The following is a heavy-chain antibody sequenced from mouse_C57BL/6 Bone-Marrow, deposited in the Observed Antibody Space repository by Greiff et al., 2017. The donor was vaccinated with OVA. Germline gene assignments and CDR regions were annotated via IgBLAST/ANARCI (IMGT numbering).Heavy chain of an antibody. D-gene: IGHD2-3*01. CDR2: ISNGGGST. Sequence: EVKLMESGGGLVQPGGSLKLSCAASGFTFSDYYMYWVRQTPEKRLEWVAYISNGGGSTYYPDTVKGRFTIYRDNAKNTLYLQMSRLKSEDTAMYYCARHDGYYWYFDVWGTGTTVTVSS. CDR1: GFTFSDYY. CDR3: ARHDGYYWYFDV. J-gene: IGHJ1*03. V-gene: IGHV5-12*01.